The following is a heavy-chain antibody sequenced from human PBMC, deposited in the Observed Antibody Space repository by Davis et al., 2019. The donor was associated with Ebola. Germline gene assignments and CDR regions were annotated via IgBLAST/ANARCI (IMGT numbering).Heavy chain of an antibody. V-gene: IGHV1-2*04. CDR3: ARGVGYYDFWSGYPDY. J-gene: IGHJ4*02. CDR1: GYTFTSYY. CDR2: INPNSGGT. Sequence: AASVKVSCKASGYTFTSYYMHWVRQAPGQGLEWMGWINPNSGGTNYAQKFQGWVTMTRDTSISTAYMELSRLRSDDTAVYYCARGVGYYDFWSGYPDYWGQGTLVTVSS. D-gene: IGHD3-3*01.